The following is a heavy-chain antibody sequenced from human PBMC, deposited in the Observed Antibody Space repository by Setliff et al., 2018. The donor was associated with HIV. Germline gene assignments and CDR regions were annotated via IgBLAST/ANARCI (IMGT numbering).Heavy chain of an antibody. CDR2: FYLTEST. CDR1: GGSISHYY. Sequence: SETLSLTCTVSGGSISHYYWNWIRQSPGKGLEWIGSFYLTESTNYNPTLKSRVTISGDTSRNQFSLKLSSVTAADTAVYYCARLWLRGPPTWGQGTMVTVSS. CDR3: ARLWLRGPPT. J-gene: IGHJ3*01. V-gene: IGHV4-59*12. D-gene: IGHD5-12*01.